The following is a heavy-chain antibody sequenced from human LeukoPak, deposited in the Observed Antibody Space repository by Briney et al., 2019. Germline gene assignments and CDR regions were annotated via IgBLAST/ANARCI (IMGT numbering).Heavy chain of an antibody. J-gene: IGHJ4*02. D-gene: IGHD3-22*01. Sequence: GGSLRLSCSASGFSFSSYTMTWVRQAPGGPEWVSIISGGGDTTFYTDSVKGRFTISRDNSKNTLYLQMNSLRVEDTAVYYCAKGLPYESRAYYDRLFDEWGQGTLVTVSS. V-gene: IGHV3-23*01. CDR1: GFSFSSYT. CDR3: AKGLPYESRAYYDRLFDE. CDR2: ISGGGDTT.